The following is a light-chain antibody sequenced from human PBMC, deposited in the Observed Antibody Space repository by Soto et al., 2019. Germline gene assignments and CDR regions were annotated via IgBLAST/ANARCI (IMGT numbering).Light chain of an antibody. Sequence: DLQMTQSPSSLSASVGDRVTITCRASQDVSHYLAWYQQQPGKVPKLLIYAASTLQSGVPSRFSGSGSGTDFTLTISSLQPEDVATYYCQKYNSAPRTFGQGTKVEIK. CDR3: QKYNSAPRT. CDR1: QDVSHY. J-gene: IGKJ1*01. V-gene: IGKV1-27*01. CDR2: AAS.